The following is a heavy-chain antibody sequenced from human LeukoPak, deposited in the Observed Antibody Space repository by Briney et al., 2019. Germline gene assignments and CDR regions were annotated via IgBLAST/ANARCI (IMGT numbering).Heavy chain of an antibody. CDR2: ISAYNGNT. CDR3: ARENAWSGYPDTNWFDP. J-gene: IGHJ5*02. Sequence: GASVKVSCKASGYTFTSYGISWVRQAPGQGLEWMGWISAYNGNTNYAQKLQGRVTMTTDTSTSTAYMELSSLRSEDTAVYYCARENAWSGYPDTNWFDPWGQGTLVTVSS. CDR1: GYTFTSYG. V-gene: IGHV1-18*01. D-gene: IGHD3-3*01.